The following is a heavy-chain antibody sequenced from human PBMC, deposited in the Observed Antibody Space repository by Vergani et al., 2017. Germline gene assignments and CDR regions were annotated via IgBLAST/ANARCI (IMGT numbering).Heavy chain of an antibody. CDR1: GFTFSSYG. J-gene: IGHJ4*02. D-gene: IGHD6-19*01. V-gene: IGHV3-30*02. CDR2: IRYDGSNK. CDR3: AKDLGGAVAGFGGYFDY. Sequence: QVQLVESGGGVVQPGRSLRLSCAASGFTFSSYGMQWVRQAPGKGLEWVAFIRYDGSNKYYADSVKGRFTISRDNSKNPLYLQMNSLRAEDTAVYYCAKDLGGAVAGFGGYFDYWGQGTLVTVSS.